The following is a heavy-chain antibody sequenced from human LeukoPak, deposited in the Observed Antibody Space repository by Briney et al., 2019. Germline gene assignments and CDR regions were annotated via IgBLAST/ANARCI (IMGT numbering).Heavy chain of an antibody. V-gene: IGHV1-69*05. D-gene: IGHD3-9*01. J-gene: IGHJ5*02. CDR2: IIPIFGTA. Sequence: SVKVSCKASGGTFSSYAISWVRQAPGQGLEWMGGIIPIFGTANYAQKFQGRVTITTDESTSTAYMELCSLRSEDTAVYYCARVSGDILTGYYKNWFDPWGQGTLVTVSS. CDR1: GGTFSSYA. CDR3: ARVSGDILTGYYKNWFDP.